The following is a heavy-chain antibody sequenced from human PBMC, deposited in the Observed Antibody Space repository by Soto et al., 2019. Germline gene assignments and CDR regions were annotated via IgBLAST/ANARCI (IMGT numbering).Heavy chain of an antibody. CDR2: IRSKSDGEAT. Sequence: GVSLRLSCAACGFTFTNACLSWVRQAPWKGLEWVGRIRSKSDGEATDYAAPGKGRLAISRGGSGSRRSLHMNSPGTADPAACYWQTPLRYGDLLVEHWRQRTQVTDTS. V-gene: IGHV3-15*01. J-gene: IGHJ1*01. CDR3: QTPLRYGDLLVEH. D-gene: IGHD3-10*01. CDR1: GFTFTNAC.